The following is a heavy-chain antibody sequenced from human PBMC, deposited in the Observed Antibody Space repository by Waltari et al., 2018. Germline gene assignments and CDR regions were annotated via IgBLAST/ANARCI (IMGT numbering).Heavy chain of an antibody. Sequence: EVQLVESGGGLVQPGGSLRLSCAASGFTFSSYSMNWVRQAPGKGLEWVSYISSSSSTIYYADSVKGRFTISRDNAKNSLYLQMNSLRAEDTAVYYCASYYGSGSAQGLYYYYYGMDVW. CDR3: ASYYGSGSAQGLYYYYYGMDV. CDR2: ISSSSSTI. V-gene: IGHV3-48*01. CDR1: GFTFSSYS. J-gene: IGHJ6*01. D-gene: IGHD3-10*01.